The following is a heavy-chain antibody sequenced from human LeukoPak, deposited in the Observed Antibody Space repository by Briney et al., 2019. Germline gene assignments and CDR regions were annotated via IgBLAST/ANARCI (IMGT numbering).Heavy chain of an antibody. CDR3: ANTYSDTDWNFDY. D-gene: IGHD5-12*01. CDR2: IYTTGST. J-gene: IGHJ4*02. CDR1: GASIGSFY. Sequence: TTSETLSLTCTVSGASIGSFYWSWIRQPAGEGLEWIGRIYTTGSTSYNPSLKSRVTMSVDTSKNQFSLKLNSVTAADTAFYYCANTYSDTDWNFDYWGQGTLVTVSS. V-gene: IGHV4-4*07.